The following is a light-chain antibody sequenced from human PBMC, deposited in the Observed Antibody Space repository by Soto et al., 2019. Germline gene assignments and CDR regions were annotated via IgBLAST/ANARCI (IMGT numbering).Light chain of an antibody. CDR3: SSYRSSSTPYVV. CDR2: EVR. Sequence: QSALTQPASVSGSPGQSITISCTGTSSDVGGSKYVSWYQQNPGKAPKLMIYEVRNRPSGVSNRFSGSKSGNTASLTISGLQAEDEADYYCSSYRSSSTPYVVFGGGTQLTVL. J-gene: IGLJ2*01. V-gene: IGLV2-14*01. CDR1: SSDVGGSKY.